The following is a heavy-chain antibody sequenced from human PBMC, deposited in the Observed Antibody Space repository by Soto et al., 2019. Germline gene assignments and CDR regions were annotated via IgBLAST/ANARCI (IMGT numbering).Heavy chain of an antibody. Sequence: SETLSLTCAVYGGSFSGYYWSWIRQPPGKGLEWIGEINHSGSTNYNPSLKSRVTISVDTSKNQFSLKLSSVTAADTAVYYCARRSGSSSRGFDPWGQGTLVTVS. J-gene: IGHJ5*02. CDR3: ARRSGSSSRGFDP. D-gene: IGHD6-13*01. V-gene: IGHV4-34*01. CDR2: INHSGST. CDR1: GGSFSGYY.